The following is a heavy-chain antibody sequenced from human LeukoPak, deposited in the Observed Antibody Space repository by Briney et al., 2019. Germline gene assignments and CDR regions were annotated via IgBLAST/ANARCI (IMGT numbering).Heavy chain of an antibody. CDR1: GGSFSGYY. D-gene: IGHD6-25*01. Sequence: SETLSLTCAVYGGSFSGYYCSWIRQPPGKGLEWIGEINHSGSTNYNPSLNSRVSISLDTSKNQFSLRLTSVTAADTAVYFCARDANGSDLHYYHMDVWGKGTTVTVSS. CDR3: ARDANGSDLHYYHMDV. CDR2: INHSGST. J-gene: IGHJ6*03. V-gene: IGHV4-34*01.